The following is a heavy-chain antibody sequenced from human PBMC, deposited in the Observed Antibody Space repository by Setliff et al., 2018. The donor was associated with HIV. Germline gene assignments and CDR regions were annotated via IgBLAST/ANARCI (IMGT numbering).Heavy chain of an antibody. CDR1: GYTFDGHY. Sequence: ASVKVSCKTSGYTFDGHYLHWVRQAPGQGLEWMGWVSPHGGYTSYAKKFQGRITMTTDTSIATAYMELRGLTSDDTAVYYCVRGHCNSDKCWYTWFDPWGQGTLVTVSS. CDR3: VRGHCNSDKCWYTWFDP. CDR2: VSPHGGYT. V-gene: IGHV1-2*02. J-gene: IGHJ5*02. D-gene: IGHD2-2*01.